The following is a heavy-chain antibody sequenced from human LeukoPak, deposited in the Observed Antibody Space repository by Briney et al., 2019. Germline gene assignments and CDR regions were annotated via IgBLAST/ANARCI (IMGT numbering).Heavy chain of an antibody. CDR1: GFTFSSYS. Sequence: PGGSLRLSCAASGFTFSSYSMNRVRQAPGKGLEWVSYIRSSSSTIYYADSVKGRFTISRDNPKNTLYLQMNSLRDDDTAVYYCARVFLERLTSGYFDNWGQGTLVTVSP. V-gene: IGHV3-48*02. CDR3: ARVFLERLTSGYFDN. CDR2: IRSSSSTI. J-gene: IGHJ4*02. D-gene: IGHD3-3*01.